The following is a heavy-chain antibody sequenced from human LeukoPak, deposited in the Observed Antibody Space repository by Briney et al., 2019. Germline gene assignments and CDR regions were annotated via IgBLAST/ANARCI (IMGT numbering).Heavy chain of an antibody. J-gene: IGHJ4*02. CDR1: GFTFSSYV. V-gene: IGHV3-23*01. Sequence: PGGSLSLSCTASGFTFSSYVMSWVRQAPGKGLEWVSLISGSSGTTHYADSVKGRFTISRDNSKNTLYLQMNSLRAEDTAVYYCAKDPTFAYYFDSWGQGTLVTVSS. CDR3: AKDPTFAYYFDS. CDR2: ISGSSGTT. D-gene: IGHD2-21*01.